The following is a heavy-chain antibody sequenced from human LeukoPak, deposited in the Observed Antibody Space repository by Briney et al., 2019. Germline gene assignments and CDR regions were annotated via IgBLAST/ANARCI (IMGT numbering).Heavy chain of an antibody. CDR3: ARGVPEWDY. CDR1: GYSITNYA. V-gene: IGHV1-2*02. D-gene: IGHD2-2*01. CDR2: INPNSGGT. Sequence: ASVKVSCKASGYSITNYAILWVRQAPGQGLEWMGWINPNSGGTNYAQKFQGRVTMTRDTSISTAYMELSRLRSDDTAVYYCARGVPEWDYWGQGTLVTVSS. J-gene: IGHJ4*02.